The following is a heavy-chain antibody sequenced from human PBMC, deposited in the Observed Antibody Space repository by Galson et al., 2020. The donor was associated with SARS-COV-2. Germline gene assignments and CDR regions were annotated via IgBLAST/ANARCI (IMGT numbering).Heavy chain of an antibody. CDR3: ARSVVVAATAGDY. Sequence: HGESLKISCKGSGYSFTSYWISWVRQMPGKGLEWMGRIDPSDSYTNYSPSFQGHVTISADKSISTAYLQWSSLKASDTAMYYCARSVVVAATAGDYWGQGTLVTVSS. J-gene: IGHJ4*02. CDR1: GYSFTSYW. D-gene: IGHD2-15*01. CDR2: IDPSDSYT. V-gene: IGHV5-10-1*01.